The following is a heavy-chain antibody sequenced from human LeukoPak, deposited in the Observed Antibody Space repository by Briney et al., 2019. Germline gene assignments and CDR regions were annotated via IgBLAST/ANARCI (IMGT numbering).Heavy chain of an antibody. V-gene: IGHV3-7*03. CDR1: GFTFSSYW. D-gene: IGHD3-10*01. CDR2: IKQDGSEK. CDR3: ARENYYGSGSYCFDY. J-gene: IGHJ4*02. Sequence: GGSLRLSCAASGFTFSSYWMSWVRQAPGKGLEWVANIKQDGSEKYYVDSVKGRFPISRDNAKNSLYLQMNSLRAEDTAVYYCARENYYGSGSYCFDYWGQGTLVTVSS.